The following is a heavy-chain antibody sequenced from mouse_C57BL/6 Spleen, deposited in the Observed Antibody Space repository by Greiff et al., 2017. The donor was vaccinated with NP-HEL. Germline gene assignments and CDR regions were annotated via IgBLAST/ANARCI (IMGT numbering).Heavy chain of an antibody. CDR3: AREGACPWFAY. Sequence: QVHVKQPGAELVKPGASVKLSCKASGYTFTSYWMPWVKPRPGRGLAWIGRIAPNSGGPKYNEKFKSKATLTVDKPSSTAYMQLSSLASEDSAVYYCAREGACPWFAYWGQGTLVTVSA. CDR1: GYTFTSYW. J-gene: IGHJ3*01. V-gene: IGHV1-72*01. CDR2: IAPNSGGP.